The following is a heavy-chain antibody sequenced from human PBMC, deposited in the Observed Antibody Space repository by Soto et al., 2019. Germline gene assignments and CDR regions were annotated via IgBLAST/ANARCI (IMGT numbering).Heavy chain of an antibody. CDR1: GYTFTGYY. CDR2: INPNSGGT. V-gene: IGHV1-2*04. D-gene: IGHD2-2*01. Sequence: ASVKVSCKASGYTFTGYYMHWLRQAPGQGLEWMGWINPNSGGTNYAQKFQGWVTMTRDTSISTAYMELSRLRSDDTAVYYCARECSSTSCYGFDYWGQGTLVTVSS. J-gene: IGHJ4*02. CDR3: ARECSSTSCYGFDY.